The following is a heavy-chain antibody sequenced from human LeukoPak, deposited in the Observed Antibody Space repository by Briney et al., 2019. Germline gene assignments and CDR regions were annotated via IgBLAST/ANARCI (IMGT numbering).Heavy chain of an antibody. V-gene: IGHV3-48*04. Sequence: GGSLRLSCAASGFTFSSYSMNWVRQAPGKGLEWVSYISSSSSTIYYADSVKGRFTISRDNAKNSLYLQMNSLRAEDTAVYCCAIGQSRFDPWGQGTLVTVSS. CDR3: AIGQSRFDP. CDR1: GFTFSSYS. D-gene: IGHD3/OR15-3a*01. J-gene: IGHJ5*02. CDR2: ISSSSSTI.